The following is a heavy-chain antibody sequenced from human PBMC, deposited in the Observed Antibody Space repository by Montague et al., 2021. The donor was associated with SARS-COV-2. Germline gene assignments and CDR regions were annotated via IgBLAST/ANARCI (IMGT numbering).Heavy chain of an antibody. V-gene: IGHV4-59*12. Sequence: SETLSLTCTVSGGSISPYYWSWIRQSPGKGLECIGYTSYSGSTDYNPSLKSRVIISIDTSKNQFSLKLSSVTAADTAVYYCARWGEYYDSPYYYYAMDVWGQGTTVTVPS. CDR1: GGSISPYY. J-gene: IGHJ6*02. CDR2: TSYSGST. D-gene: IGHD3-3*01. CDR3: ARWGEYYDSPYYYYAMDV.